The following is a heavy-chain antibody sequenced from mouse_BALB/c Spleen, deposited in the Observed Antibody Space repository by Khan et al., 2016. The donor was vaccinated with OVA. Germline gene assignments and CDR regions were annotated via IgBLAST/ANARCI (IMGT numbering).Heavy chain of an antibody. CDR2: IWAGGST. Sequence: QMQLEESGPGLVAPSQSLSITCTVTGFSLTSYAIHWIRQPPGKGLEWLGVIWAGGSTNYNSALMSRLSISKDNSKSQVFLKMNSLQTHDTAIYYCARNREPDDFDYWGQGTTLTVSS. CDR3: ARNREPDDFDY. J-gene: IGHJ2*01. V-gene: IGHV2-9*02. CDR1: GFSLTSYA.